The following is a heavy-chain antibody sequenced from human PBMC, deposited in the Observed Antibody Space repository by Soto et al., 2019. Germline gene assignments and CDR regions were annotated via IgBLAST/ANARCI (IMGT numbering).Heavy chain of an antibody. CDR1: GFTFRKSD. D-gene: IGHD2-21*02. CDR2: ISDRGSDT. CDR3: VKDHCGGDCYSEPYFDF. V-gene: IGHV3-23*01. J-gene: IGHJ4*02. Sequence: PGGSLRLSCAASGFTFRKSDMTWVRRAPGQGLQYISSISDRGSDTYYADSVKGRFIISRDNSKNTLYLQMNSLRVEDTAIYYCVKDHCGGDCYSEPYFDFWGRGSQVTVSS.